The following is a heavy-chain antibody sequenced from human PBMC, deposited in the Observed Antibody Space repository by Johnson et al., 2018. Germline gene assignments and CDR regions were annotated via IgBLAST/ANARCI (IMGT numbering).Heavy chain of an antibody. Sequence: QLVQSGGGLLKPGGSLRLSCEASGFTFGDAWMDWVRQAPGKGLEWVGRIKSNTDGGTTEDSSAVKGRFTISRNDSKNTMYLQMDSPKTEDTAVSYCTFAFAIWGQGTMVIVSS. CDR2: IKSNTDGGTT. CDR1: GFTFGDAW. V-gene: IGHV3-15*07. J-gene: IGHJ3*02. CDR3: TFAFAI.